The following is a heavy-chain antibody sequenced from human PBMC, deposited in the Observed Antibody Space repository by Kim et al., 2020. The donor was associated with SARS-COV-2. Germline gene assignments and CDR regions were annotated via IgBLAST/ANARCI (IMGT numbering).Heavy chain of an antibody. J-gene: IGHJ6*02. D-gene: IGHD4-17*01. CDR1: GGSFSGYY. CDR3: AGKPYDYGDSRLMDV. Sequence: SETLSLTCAVYGGSFSGYYWSWIRQPPGKGLEWIGEINHSGSTNYNPSLKSRVTISVDTSKNQFSLKLSSVTAADTAVYYCAGKPYDYGDSRLMDVWGQGTTVTVSS. CDR2: INHSGST. V-gene: IGHV4-34*01.